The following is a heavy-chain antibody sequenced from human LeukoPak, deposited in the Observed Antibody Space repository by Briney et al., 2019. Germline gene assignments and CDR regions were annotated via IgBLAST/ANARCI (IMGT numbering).Heavy chain of an antibody. Sequence: PGGSLRLSCAASGFTFSNYGMHWVRQAPGKGPEWVAFIRYDGSDKYYADSVKGRFTISRDNSKNTLYLQMNSLRAEDTAVYYCARARGYYDSSGYYSQIDYWGQGTLVSVSS. CDR3: ARARGYYDSSGYYSQIDY. V-gene: IGHV3-30*02. CDR1: GFTFSNYG. D-gene: IGHD3-22*01. CDR2: IRYDGSDK. J-gene: IGHJ4*02.